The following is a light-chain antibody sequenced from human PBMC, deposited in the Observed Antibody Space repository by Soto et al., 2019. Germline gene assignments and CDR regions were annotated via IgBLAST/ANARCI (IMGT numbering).Light chain of an antibody. Sequence: QSVLTQPASVSGSPGQSITISCTGTSSDVGGYNYVSWYQHHPGKAPKLMIFDVSNRPSGISNRFSGSKSGNTASLTISGLRAEDEADYYCSSYASSDPLFGGGTKLTV. CDR2: DVS. J-gene: IGLJ2*01. CDR1: SSDVGGYNY. CDR3: SSYASSDPL. V-gene: IGLV2-14*03.